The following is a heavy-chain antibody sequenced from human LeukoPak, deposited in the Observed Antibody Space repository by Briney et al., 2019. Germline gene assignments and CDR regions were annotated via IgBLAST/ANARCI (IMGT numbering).Heavy chain of an antibody. CDR2: IYHSGST. D-gene: IGHD6-6*01. J-gene: IGHJ5*02. V-gene: IGHV4-30-2*01. Sequence: SQTLSLTCTVSGGSISSGGYYWSWFRQPPGKGLEWIGYIYHSGSTYYNPSLKSRVTISVDRSKNQFSLKLSSVTAADTAVYYCASMFSLHSIAAPTFDPWGQGTLVTVSS. CDR3: ASMFSLHSIAAPTFDP. CDR1: GGSISSGGYY.